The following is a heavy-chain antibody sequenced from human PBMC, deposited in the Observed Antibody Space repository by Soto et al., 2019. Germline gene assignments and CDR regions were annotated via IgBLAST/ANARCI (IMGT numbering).Heavy chain of an antibody. D-gene: IGHD2-2*01. CDR2: IYYSGST. CDR1: GGSVSSGSYY. CDR3: ARLVVVAPVANA. Sequence: PSETLSLTCTVSGGSVSSGSYYWSWIRQPPGKGLEWIGYIYYSGSTNYNPSLKSRVTISVDTSKNSFSLKLTSVTAADTAVYFCARLVVVAPVANAWGQGTLVTVSS. V-gene: IGHV4-61*03. J-gene: IGHJ5*02.